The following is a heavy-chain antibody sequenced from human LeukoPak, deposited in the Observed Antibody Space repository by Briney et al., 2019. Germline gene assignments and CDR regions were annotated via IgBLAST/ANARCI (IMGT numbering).Heavy chain of an antibody. CDR1: GFAFSSYA. CDR3: ARDGYSGYVRPCYFDY. Sequence: GGSLRLSCAASGFAFSSYAMHWVRQAPGKGLEWVAVISYDGSNKYYADSVKGRFTISRDNSKNTLYLQMNIMRAEDTAVYYCARDGYSGYVRPCYFDYWGQGTLVTVSS. J-gene: IGHJ4*02. CDR2: ISYDGSNK. D-gene: IGHD5-12*01. V-gene: IGHV3-30-3*01.